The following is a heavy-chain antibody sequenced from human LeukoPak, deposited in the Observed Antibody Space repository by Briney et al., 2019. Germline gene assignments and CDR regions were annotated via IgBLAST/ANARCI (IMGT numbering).Heavy chain of an antibody. D-gene: IGHD3-3*01. CDR1: GYTFTGYY. Sequence: ASVKVSCKASGYTFTGYYMHWVRQAPGQGLEWMGRINPNSGGTSYAQKFQGRATMTRDTSTSTVYMELSSLRSEDTAVYYCARAYDFPDYWGQGTLVTVSS. CDR2: INPNSGGT. V-gene: IGHV1-2*06. CDR3: ARAYDFPDY. J-gene: IGHJ4*02.